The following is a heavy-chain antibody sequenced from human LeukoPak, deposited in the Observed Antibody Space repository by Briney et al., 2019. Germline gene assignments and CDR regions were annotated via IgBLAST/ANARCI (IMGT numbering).Heavy chain of an antibody. CDR2: ISSSSSTI. CDR1: GFTFSSYS. Sequence: GGSLRLSCAASGFTFSSYSMNWVRQAPGKGLEWVSYISSSSSTIYYADSVKGRFTISRDNAKNSLYLQMNSLRAEDTAVYYCARAAFSAFGGSYYFDYWGQGTLVTVSS. CDR3: ARAAFSAFGGSYYFDY. D-gene: IGHD4-23*01. V-gene: IGHV3-48*01. J-gene: IGHJ4*02.